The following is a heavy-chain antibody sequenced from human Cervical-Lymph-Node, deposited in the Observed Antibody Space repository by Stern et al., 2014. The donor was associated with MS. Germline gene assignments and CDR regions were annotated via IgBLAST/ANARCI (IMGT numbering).Heavy chain of an antibody. CDR3: MRGDY. V-gene: IGHV4-31*03. J-gene: IGHJ4*02. Sequence: QVHLVESGPGLVKPLQTLSLTCPVSGASITTIGYFWSLVRQPPGKGLEWIGFISHSGVTFYNETLKSRVTLSQDTSANQFSLRRTSVTAADTALYFCMRGDYWGRGILVAVSS. CDR1: GASITTIGYF. CDR2: ISHSGVT.